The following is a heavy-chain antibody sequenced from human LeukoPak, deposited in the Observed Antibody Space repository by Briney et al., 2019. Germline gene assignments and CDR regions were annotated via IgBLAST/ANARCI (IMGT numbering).Heavy chain of an antibody. Sequence: GGSLRLSCAASGFTFSSYSMNWVRQASGKGLEWVSAISGSGSNTYYADSVKGRITISRDNSKNMLYLQMNSLRAEDTAVYYCARDTGSYYTSDYWGLGILVTVSS. CDR1: GFTFSSYS. D-gene: IGHD1-26*01. CDR3: ARDTGSYYTSDY. V-gene: IGHV3-23*01. CDR2: ISGSGSNT. J-gene: IGHJ4*02.